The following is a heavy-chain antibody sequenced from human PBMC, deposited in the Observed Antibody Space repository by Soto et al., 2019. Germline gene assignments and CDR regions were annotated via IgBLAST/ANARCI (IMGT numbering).Heavy chain of an antibody. D-gene: IGHD5-12*01. CDR1: GGTFSSYT. V-gene: IGHV1-69*12. CDR3: ARGNHRWLQLWYFDL. J-gene: IGHJ2*01. Sequence: QVQLVQSGAEAKKPASSVTVSCKASGGTFSSYTISWVRQAPGQGLEWMGGIIPIFGTANYAQKFQGRVTSTADDCTSTAYMELSSLRAEDTAVYYCARGNHRWLQLWYFDLWGRGTLVTVSS. CDR2: IIPIFGTA.